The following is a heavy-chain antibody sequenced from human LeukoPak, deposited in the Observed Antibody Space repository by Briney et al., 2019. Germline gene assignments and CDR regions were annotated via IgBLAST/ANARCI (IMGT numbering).Heavy chain of an antibody. Sequence: GGSLRLSCAASGFTFSSYSMNWVRQAPGKGLEWVSAISGSGGSTYYADSVKGRFTISRDNSKNTLYLQMNSLRAEDTAVYYCAKETARFVVGATTESDAFDIWGQGTMVTVSS. CDR1: GFTFSSYS. J-gene: IGHJ3*02. CDR3: AKETARFVVGATTESDAFDI. CDR2: ISGSGGST. D-gene: IGHD1-26*01. V-gene: IGHV3-23*01.